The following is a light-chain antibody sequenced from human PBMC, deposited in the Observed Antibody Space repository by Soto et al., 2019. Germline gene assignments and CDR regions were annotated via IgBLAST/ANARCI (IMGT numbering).Light chain of an antibody. CDR3: QTWDTGIRV. Sequence: QPVLTQSPSASASLGASVKLTCTLSSGHSNYVIAWHQQQPEKGPRYLMKLNSDGSHSKGDGIPDRFSGSSSGADRYLTISSLQSEYEADYYCQTWDTGIRVFGGGTKLTVL. CDR1: SGHSNYV. V-gene: IGLV4-69*01. J-gene: IGLJ2*01. CDR2: LNSDGSH.